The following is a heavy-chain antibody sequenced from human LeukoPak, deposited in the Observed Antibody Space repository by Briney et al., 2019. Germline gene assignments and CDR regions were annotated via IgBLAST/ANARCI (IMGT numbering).Heavy chain of an antibody. CDR1: GYTFINHG. D-gene: IGHD5-12*01. V-gene: IGHV1-18*01. Sequence: ASVKVSCKASGYTFINHGISWVRQAPGQGLEWMGWISGYGGNTNYAQKLQGRVTMTTDTSTSTAYMELRSLRSDDTAVYYCASGLGTIQGPYGMDVWGQGTTVTVSS. J-gene: IGHJ6*02. CDR2: ISGYGGNT. CDR3: ASGLGTIQGPYGMDV.